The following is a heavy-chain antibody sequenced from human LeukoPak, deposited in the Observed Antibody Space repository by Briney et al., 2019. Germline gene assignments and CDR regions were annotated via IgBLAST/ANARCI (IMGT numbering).Heavy chain of an antibody. CDR3: ARGYGDYDYYYMDV. D-gene: IGHD4-17*01. CDR1: GRSISSYY. Sequence: SVPLSLTCTVCGRSISSYYWSWIPQPPGKGLEWIGYIYYCASTNYSPSLKSRVTISVDTSKNQFSLKLNSVAVAYCAVDYWARGYGDYDYYYMDVWGKGTTVTVSS. V-gene: IGHV4-59*01. J-gene: IGHJ6*03. CDR2: IYYCAST.